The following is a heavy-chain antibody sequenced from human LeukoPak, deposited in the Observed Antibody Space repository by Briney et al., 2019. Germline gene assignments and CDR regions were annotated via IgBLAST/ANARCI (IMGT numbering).Heavy chain of an antibody. CDR1: GFTFSSYA. V-gene: IGHV3-23*01. Sequence: GGSLRLSCAASGFTFSSYAMSWVRQAPGKGLGWVSAISGSGGSTYYADSVKGRFTISRDNSKNTLYLQMNSLRAEDTAVYYCAKDHRGYSGYEYDYWGQGTLVTVSS. D-gene: IGHD5-12*01. CDR3: AKDHRGYSGYEYDY. J-gene: IGHJ4*02. CDR2: ISGSGGST.